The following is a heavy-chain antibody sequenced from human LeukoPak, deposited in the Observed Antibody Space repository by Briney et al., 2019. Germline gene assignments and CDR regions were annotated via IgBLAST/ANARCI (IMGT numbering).Heavy chain of an antibody. J-gene: IGHJ4*02. CDR3: AKSYSSAWHYFDY. CDR1: GFTFNNYA. D-gene: IGHD6-25*01. CDR2: IRGGGGDT. Sequence: GGSLRLSCAASGFTFNNYAMSWVRQAPGKGLEWVSSIRGGGGDTFYADSVKGRFPISRDNSKNTLYLQMNSQRAEDTATYYCAKSYSSAWHYFDYWGQGTLVTVSS. V-gene: IGHV3-23*01.